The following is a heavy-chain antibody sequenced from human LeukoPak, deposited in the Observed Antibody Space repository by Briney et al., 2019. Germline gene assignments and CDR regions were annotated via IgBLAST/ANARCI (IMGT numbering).Heavy chain of an antibody. J-gene: IGHJ5*02. Sequence: SETLSLTCTVSGGSISSYYWSWIRQPPGKGLEWIGYIYYSGSTNYNPSLKSRVTISVDTSKNQFSLKLSSVTAADTAVYYCAREGTYYYGSGSTGWFDPWGQGTLVTVSS. CDR1: GGSISSYY. CDR3: AREGTYYYGSGSTGWFDP. D-gene: IGHD3-10*01. CDR2: IYYSGST. V-gene: IGHV4-59*01.